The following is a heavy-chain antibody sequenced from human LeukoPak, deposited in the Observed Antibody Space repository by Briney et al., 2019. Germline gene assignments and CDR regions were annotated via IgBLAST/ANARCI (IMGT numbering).Heavy chain of an antibody. Sequence: PGGFLRLSCAASGFTVSSNYMSWVRQAPGKGLEWVSVIYSGGSTYYADSVKGRFTISRDNSKNTLYLQMNSLRAEDTAVYYCASRQREGSGSYYPFLDWGQGTLVTVSS. CDR3: ASRQREGSGSYYPFLD. J-gene: IGHJ4*02. D-gene: IGHD1-26*01. CDR2: IYSGGST. V-gene: IGHV3-53*01. CDR1: GFTVSSNY.